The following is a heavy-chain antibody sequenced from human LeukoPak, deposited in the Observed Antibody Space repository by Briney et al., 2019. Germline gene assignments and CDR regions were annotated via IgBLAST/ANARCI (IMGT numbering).Heavy chain of an antibody. CDR2: ISAYNDNT. Sequence: ASVKVSCKTSGYTFTNYGISWVRQAPGQGLEWMGWISAYNDNTNYAQKFQGRVTMTRDTSISTAYMELSRLRSDDTAVYYCARGSDDFWSGYSPSYWGQGTLVTVSS. J-gene: IGHJ4*02. D-gene: IGHD3-3*01. CDR3: ARGSDDFWSGYSPSY. CDR1: GYTFTNYG. V-gene: IGHV1-18*01.